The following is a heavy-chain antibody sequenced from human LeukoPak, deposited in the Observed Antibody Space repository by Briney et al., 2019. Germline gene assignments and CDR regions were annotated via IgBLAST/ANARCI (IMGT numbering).Heavy chain of an antibody. V-gene: IGHV3-7*01. Sequence: GGSLRLSCAASGFTFSSYAMSWVRQAPGKGLEWVANIKQDGSEKYYVDSVKGRFTISGDNAKNSLYLQMNSLRAEDTAVYYCARVNYDFWSGYYYSNDYWGQGTLVTVSS. CDR1: GFTFSSYA. CDR3: ARVNYDFWSGYYYSNDY. CDR2: IKQDGSEK. J-gene: IGHJ4*02. D-gene: IGHD3-3*01.